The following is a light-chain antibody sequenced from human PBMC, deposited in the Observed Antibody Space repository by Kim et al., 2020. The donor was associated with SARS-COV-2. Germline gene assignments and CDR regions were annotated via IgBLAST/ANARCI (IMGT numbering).Light chain of an antibody. Sequence: VSLGERVTLSCRASQSISTNLAWYQQTPGQAPRFLISGASTRAPGIPARFSGSGSGTEFTLTINSLQSEDSAVFYCQQYNKWPRTFGQGTKVDIK. CDR1: QSISTN. V-gene: IGKV3-15*01. J-gene: IGKJ1*01. CDR3: QQYNKWPRT. CDR2: GAS.